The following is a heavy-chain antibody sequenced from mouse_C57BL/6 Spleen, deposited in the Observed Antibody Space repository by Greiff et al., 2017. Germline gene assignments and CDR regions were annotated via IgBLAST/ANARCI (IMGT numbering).Heavy chain of an antibody. Sequence: EVQLQQSGAELVRPGASVKLSCTASGFNIKDYYMHWVKQRPEQGLEWIGRIDPEDGDTEYAPKFQGKATMTADTSSNTAYLQLSSLTSEDTAFYYCVTTVVSYVDYWGQGTTLTVSS. V-gene: IGHV14-1*01. J-gene: IGHJ2*01. CDR2: IDPEDGDT. CDR1: GFNIKDYY. D-gene: IGHD1-1*01. CDR3: VTTVVSYVDY.